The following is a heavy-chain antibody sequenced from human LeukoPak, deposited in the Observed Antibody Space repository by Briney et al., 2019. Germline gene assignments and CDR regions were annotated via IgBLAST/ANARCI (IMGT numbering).Heavy chain of an antibody. CDR3: ARQSFDAFDI. J-gene: IGHJ3*02. CDR1: GESFSGNF. Sequence: SETLSLTCAVSGESFSGNFWTWIRQSPGKGLEWIGEIDNNGITNYNPSLKSRVTISVDTSKNQFSLKLSSVTAADTAVYYCARQSFDAFDIWGQGTMVTVSS. V-gene: IGHV4-34*01. CDR2: IDNNGIT.